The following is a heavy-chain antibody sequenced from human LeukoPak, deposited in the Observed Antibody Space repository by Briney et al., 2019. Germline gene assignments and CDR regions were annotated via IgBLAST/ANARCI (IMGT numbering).Heavy chain of an antibody. Sequence: QTGGSLRLSCAASGFTFSSYAMSWVRQAPGKGLKWVSAISGSGGSTYYADSVKGRFTISRDNSKNTLYLQMNSLRAEDAAVYFCAKAPVTSCRGAYCYPFDSWGQGTLVTVSS. CDR1: GFTFSSYA. V-gene: IGHV3-23*01. D-gene: IGHD2-21*01. CDR2: ISGSGGST. J-gene: IGHJ4*02. CDR3: AKAPVTSCRGAYCYPFDS.